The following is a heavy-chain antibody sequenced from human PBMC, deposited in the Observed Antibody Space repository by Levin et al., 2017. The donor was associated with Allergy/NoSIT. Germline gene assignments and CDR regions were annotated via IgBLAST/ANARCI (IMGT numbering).Heavy chain of an antibody. J-gene: IGHJ3*02. Sequence: GGSLRLSCAASGFTFSSYGMHWVRQAPGKGLEWVAVIWYDGSNKYYADSVKGRFTISRDNSKNTLYLQMNSLRAEDTAVYYCARGQDKYSEGRGNAFDIWGQGTMVTVSS. V-gene: IGHV3-33*01. CDR3: ARGQDKYSEGRGNAFDI. CDR2: IWYDGSNK. CDR1: GFTFSSYG. D-gene: IGHD5-18*01.